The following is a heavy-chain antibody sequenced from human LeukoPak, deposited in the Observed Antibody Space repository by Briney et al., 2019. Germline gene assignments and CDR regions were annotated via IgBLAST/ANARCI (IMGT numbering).Heavy chain of an antibody. CDR3: VKGHFGTPLDY. Sequence: GGSLRLSCAASGFTFRSYAMSWVRQAPGKGLEWVSVIGGSGGSTYYADSVKGRFTISRDNSKNTLYLQMNSLRAEDTAVYFCVKGHFGTPLDYWGQGTLVTVSS. D-gene: IGHD3/OR15-3a*01. CDR2: IGGSGGST. CDR1: GFTFRSYA. V-gene: IGHV3-23*01. J-gene: IGHJ4*02.